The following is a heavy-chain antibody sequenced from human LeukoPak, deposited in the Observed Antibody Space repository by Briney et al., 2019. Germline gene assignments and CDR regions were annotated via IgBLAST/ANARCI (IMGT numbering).Heavy chain of an antibody. D-gene: IGHD1-1*01. CDR2: IKQDGSEK. CDR1: GFTFSSYW. J-gene: IGHJ4*02. Sequence: GGSLRLSCAASGFTFSSYWMSWVRQAPGKGLEWVANIKQDGSEKYYVDSVKGRFTISRDNAKNTLYLQMNSLRAEDTAVYFCARERKYDSTFDYWGQGTLVTVSS. V-gene: IGHV3-7*01. CDR3: ARERKYDSTFDY.